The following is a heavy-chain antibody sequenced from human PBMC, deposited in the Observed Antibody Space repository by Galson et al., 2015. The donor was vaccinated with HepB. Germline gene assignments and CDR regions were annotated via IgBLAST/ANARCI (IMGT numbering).Heavy chain of an antibody. V-gene: IGHV1-24*01. J-gene: IGHJ6*02. CDR1: GYTLTELP. CDR3: ATVNSAAAGHYYYYGMDV. D-gene: IGHD6-13*01. CDR2: FDPEDGET. Sequence: SVKVSCKVSGYTLTELPMHWVRQAPGKGLEWMGGFDPEDGETIYAQKFQGRVTMTEDTSTDTAYMELSSLRSEDTAVYYCATVNSAAAGHYYYYGMDVWGQGTTVTVSS.